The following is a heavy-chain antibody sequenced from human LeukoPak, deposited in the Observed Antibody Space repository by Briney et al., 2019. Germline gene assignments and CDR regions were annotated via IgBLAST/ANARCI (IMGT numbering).Heavy chain of an antibody. V-gene: IGHV3-9*01. J-gene: IGHJ4*02. CDR3: AKPRDGYNYGFDY. D-gene: IGHD5-24*01. Sequence: GGSLRLSCAASGFTFDDYAMHWVRQAPGKGLEWVSGISWNSGSIGYADSVKGRFTISRDNAKNSLYLQMNSLRAEDTALYYCAKPRDGYNYGFDYWGQGTLVTVSS. CDR1: GFTFDDYA. CDR2: ISWNSGSI.